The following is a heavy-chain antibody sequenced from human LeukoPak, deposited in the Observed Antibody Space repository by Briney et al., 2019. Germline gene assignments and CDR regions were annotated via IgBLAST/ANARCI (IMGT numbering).Heavy chain of an antibody. CDR2: INTNTGNP. Sequence: ASVKVSCKASGYTFTSYAMNWVRQAPGQWLEWMGWINTNTGNPTYALGFTGRFVFSLDTSVSTAYLQISSLKAEDTAVYYCAREVPVAGTDYWGQGTLVTVSS. D-gene: IGHD6-19*01. J-gene: IGHJ4*02. CDR1: GYTFTSYA. V-gene: IGHV7-4-1*02. CDR3: AREVPVAGTDY.